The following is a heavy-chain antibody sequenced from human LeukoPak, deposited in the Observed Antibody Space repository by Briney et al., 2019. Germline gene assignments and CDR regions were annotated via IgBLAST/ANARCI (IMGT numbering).Heavy chain of an antibody. V-gene: IGHV1-69*13. D-gene: IGHD6-6*01. J-gene: IGHJ6*02. CDR2: IIPIFGTA. Sequence: SVKVSCKASGGTFSSYAISWVRQAPGQGLEWMGGIIPIFGTANYAQKFQGRVTITADESTSTAYMELSSLRSEDTAVYYCASQAVSSSHPYYYYGMDVWGQGTTVTVSS. CDR3: ASQAVSSSHPYYYYGMDV. CDR1: GGTFSSYA.